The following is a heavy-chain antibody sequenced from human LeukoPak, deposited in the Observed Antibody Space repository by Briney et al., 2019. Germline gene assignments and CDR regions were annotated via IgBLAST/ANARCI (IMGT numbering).Heavy chain of an antibody. J-gene: IGHJ4*02. V-gene: IGHV4-39*01. CDR3: ARVVTIFGVVILMYFDY. Sequence: SETLSLTCTVSGGSISSSSYYWGWIRQPPGKGLEWIGSIYYSGSTYYNPSLKSRVTISVDTSKNQFSLKLSSVTAADTAVYYCARVVTIFGVVILMYFDYWGQGTLVTVSS. CDR1: GGSISSSSYY. D-gene: IGHD3-3*01. CDR2: IYYSGST.